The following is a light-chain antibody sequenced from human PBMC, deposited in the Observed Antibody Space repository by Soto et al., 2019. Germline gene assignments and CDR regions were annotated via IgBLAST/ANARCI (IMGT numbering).Light chain of an antibody. J-gene: IGLJ1*01. V-gene: IGLV2-14*01. CDR2: EVS. CDR3: SSYTRSSNYV. CDR1: SSDVGGYNY. Sequence: QSVLTQPASVSGSPGQSITISCTGTSSDVGGYNYVSWYQQHPGKAPKLMIYEVSNRPSGVSNRFSGSKSGNTASLTISGLQAEDEADYYCSSYTRSSNYVFGTGTKVTVL.